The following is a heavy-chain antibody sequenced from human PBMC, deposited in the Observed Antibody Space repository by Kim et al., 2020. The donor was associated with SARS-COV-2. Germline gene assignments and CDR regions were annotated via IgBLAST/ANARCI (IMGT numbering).Heavy chain of an antibody. CDR3: ARQDEYGDYPYFAY. CDR1: GGSISSSSNF. D-gene: IGHD4-17*01. Sequence: SETLSLTCTVSGGSISSSSNFWAWIRQPPGEGLEWIGSIYYTGSTHYSPSLKSRITISVDTSKNQFSLKLSSVTAADTAVYYCARQDEYGDYPYFAYWG. CDR2: IYYTGST. V-gene: IGHV4-39*01. J-gene: IGHJ4*01.